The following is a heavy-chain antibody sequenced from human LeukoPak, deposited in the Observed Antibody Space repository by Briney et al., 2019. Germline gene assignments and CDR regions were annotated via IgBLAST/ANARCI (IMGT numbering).Heavy chain of an antibody. D-gene: IGHD6-19*01. CDR1: GFSVSNNY. Sequence: GGSLRLSCVVSGFSVSNNYIIWVRQAPGNGLERVSVIYGDGRTSHSASVRGRFTISRDNSKNIVSLQMNNLRAEDTAVYYCARVGTEYSSGWFQYYYYYGMDVWGQGTTVTVSS. CDR3: ARVGTEYSSGWFQYYYYYGMDV. J-gene: IGHJ6*02. CDR2: IYGDGRT. V-gene: IGHV3-53*01.